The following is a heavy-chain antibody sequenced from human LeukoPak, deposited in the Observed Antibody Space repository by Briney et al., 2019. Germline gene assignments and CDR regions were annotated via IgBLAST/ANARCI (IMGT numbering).Heavy chain of an antibody. Sequence: ASVKVSCKGSGYTSTSPDINWVRQATGRGLEWLGWMNPRDNTGYAQKFQGRVTLTRDKSINTAYMELSSLRSEDTAVYYCARYTQHYGFDIWGQGTMVTVSA. CDR2: MNPRDNT. V-gene: IGHV1-8*01. J-gene: IGHJ3*02. D-gene: IGHD3-3*02. CDR1: GYTSTSPD. CDR3: ARYTQHYGFDI.